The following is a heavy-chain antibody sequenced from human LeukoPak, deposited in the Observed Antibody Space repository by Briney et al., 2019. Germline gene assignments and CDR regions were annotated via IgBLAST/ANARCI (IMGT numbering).Heavy chain of an antibody. CDR2: IKSKTDGGTT. D-gene: IGHD3-16*02. Sequence: GRSLRLSCAASGFTFSNAWMSWVRQAPGKGLEWVGRIKSKTDGGTTDYAAPVKGRFTISRDDSKNTLYLQMNSLKTEDTAVYYCTTGIMITFGGVIVDDYWGQGTLVTVSS. V-gene: IGHV3-15*01. J-gene: IGHJ4*02. CDR1: GFTFSNAW. CDR3: TTGIMITFGGVIVDDY.